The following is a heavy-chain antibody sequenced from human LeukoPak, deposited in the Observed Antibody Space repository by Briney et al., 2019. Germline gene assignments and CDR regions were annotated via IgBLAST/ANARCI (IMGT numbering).Heavy chain of an antibody. D-gene: IGHD6-19*01. CDR3: ARGGSSGRWYFDL. CDR2: IWNDGSNK. Sequence: GSLRLSCAASGFTFISYGMHWVRQAPGKGLEWVAVIWNDGSNKYYADSVKGRFTISRDNSKNTLYLQMNSLRAEDTAVYYCARGGSSGRWYFDLWGRGTLVTVSS. J-gene: IGHJ2*01. V-gene: IGHV3-33*01. CDR1: GFTFISYG.